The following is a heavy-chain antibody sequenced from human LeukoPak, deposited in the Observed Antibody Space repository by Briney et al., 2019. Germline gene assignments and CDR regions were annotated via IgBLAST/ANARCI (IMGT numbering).Heavy chain of an antibody. CDR1: GFTFSSYA. J-gene: IGHJ4*02. CDR3: AGDGISFDY. V-gene: IGHV3-48*04. CDR2: ISSSSSTI. D-gene: IGHD2-15*01. Sequence: PGGSLRLSCAASGFTFSSYAMSWVRQAPGKGLEWVSYISSSSSTIYYADSVKGRFTISRDNAKNSLYLQMNSLRAEDTAVYYCAGDGISFDYWGQGTLVTVSS.